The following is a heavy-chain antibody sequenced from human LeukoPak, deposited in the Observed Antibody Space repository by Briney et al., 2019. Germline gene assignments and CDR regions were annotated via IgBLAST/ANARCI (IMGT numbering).Heavy chain of an antibody. CDR2: ISGSGAST. V-gene: IGHV3-23*01. CDR1: GFTFSSYA. CDR3: AKGPLRSKNNWFDP. Sequence: PGGSLRLSCAAFGFTFSSYAMTWVRQAPGKGLEWVSTISGSGASTYYADSVKGRFTISRDSSKNTLYLQMNSLRAEDTAVYYCAKGPLRSKNNWFDPWGQGTLVTVSS. J-gene: IGHJ5*02. D-gene: IGHD4-17*01.